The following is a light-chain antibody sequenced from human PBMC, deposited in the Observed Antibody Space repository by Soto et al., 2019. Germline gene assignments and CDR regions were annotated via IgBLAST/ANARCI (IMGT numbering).Light chain of an antibody. V-gene: IGKV3-15*01. J-gene: IGKJ4*01. Sequence: EVVLTHSPATLSVSPGERATFSCRASQNIATNLAWYQQKPGQAPSLLIYGASNRATGIPARFSAGGSGTEFTLTISSLQSEDFAVYYCQQRSNWLTFGGGTKVEIK. CDR1: QNIATN. CDR2: GAS. CDR3: QQRSNWLT.